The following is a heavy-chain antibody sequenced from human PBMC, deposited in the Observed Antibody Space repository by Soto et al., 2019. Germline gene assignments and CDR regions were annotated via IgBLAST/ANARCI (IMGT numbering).Heavy chain of an antibody. CDR2: INHSGST. Sequence: PSETLSLTCAVYGGSFSGYYWSWIRQPPGKGLEWIGEINHSGSTNYNPSLKSRVTISVDTSKNQFSLKLSSVTAADTAVYYCASVLYYFDYWGQGTLVTVSS. CDR1: GGSFSGYY. J-gene: IGHJ4*02. V-gene: IGHV4-34*01. CDR3: ASVLYYFDY.